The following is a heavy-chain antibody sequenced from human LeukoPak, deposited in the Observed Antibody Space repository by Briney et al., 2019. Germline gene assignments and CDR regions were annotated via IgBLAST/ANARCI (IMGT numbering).Heavy chain of an antibody. Sequence: SQTLSLTCAISGDSVSTNFAAWNWLRQSPSRGLEWLGRTYYRSRWINEYAISVQSRITISPDTSKNQFSLQLNFVTPEDTAVYYCARESADYVKFDYWGQGTLLTVSS. V-gene: IGHV6-1*01. D-gene: IGHD3-16*01. CDR2: TYYRSRWIN. CDR3: ARESADYVKFDY. CDR1: GDSVSTNFAA. J-gene: IGHJ4*02.